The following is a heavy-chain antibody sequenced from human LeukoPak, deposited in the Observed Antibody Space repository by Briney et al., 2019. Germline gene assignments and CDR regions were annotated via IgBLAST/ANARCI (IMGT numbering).Heavy chain of an antibody. D-gene: IGHD4-11*01. Sequence: GGSMRLSCAASGFIFDDYSIHWVRQAPGMGLEWVSGISWNSGSIGYADSVKGRFTISRDNAKNSLYLQMNSLRPEDMALYYCAKAGHYRNSGMPFDFWGQGTLVTVSS. CDR1: GFIFDDYS. V-gene: IGHV3-9*03. CDR3: AKAGHYRNSGMPFDF. J-gene: IGHJ4*02. CDR2: ISWNSGSI.